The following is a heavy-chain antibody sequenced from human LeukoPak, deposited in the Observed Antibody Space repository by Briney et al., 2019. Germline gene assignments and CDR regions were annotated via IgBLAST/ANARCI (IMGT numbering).Heavy chain of an antibody. D-gene: IGHD6-19*01. CDR2: IYSGGST. J-gene: IGHJ4*02. Sequence: GGSLRLSCAASGFTVSSNYMSWVRQAPGKGLEWVSVIYSGGSTYYADSVKGRFTISRDNSKNTLYLQMNSLRAEDTAVYYCANDASIAVAGTFDYWGQGTLVTVSS. CDR3: ANDASIAVAGTFDY. V-gene: IGHV3-66*01. CDR1: GFTVSSNY.